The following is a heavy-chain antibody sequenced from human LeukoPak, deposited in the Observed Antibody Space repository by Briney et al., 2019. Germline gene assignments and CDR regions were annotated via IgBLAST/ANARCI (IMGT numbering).Heavy chain of an antibody. J-gene: IGHJ4*02. CDR3: AKSSYSIFDY. Sequence: PSETLSLTCTVSGYSISSGYYWGWIRQPPGKGLEWIGSIYHSGSTYYNPSLRSRVTISVDTSKNQFSLKLSSVTAADTAVYYCAKSSYSIFDYWGQGTLVTVSS. D-gene: IGHD5-18*01. CDR2: IYHSGST. CDR1: GYSISSGYY. V-gene: IGHV4-38-2*02.